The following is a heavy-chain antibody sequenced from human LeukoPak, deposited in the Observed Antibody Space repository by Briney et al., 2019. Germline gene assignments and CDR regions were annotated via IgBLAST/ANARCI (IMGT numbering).Heavy chain of an antibody. V-gene: IGHV4-34*01. D-gene: IGHD6-13*01. Sequence: SETLSLTCAVYGGSFSGYYWSWIRQPPGKGLEWIGEINHSGSTNYNPSLKSRVTISVDTSKNQFSLKLSSVTAADTAVYYCARGHRRAAAGTRRYYYGMDVWGQGTTVTVSS. CDR2: INHSGST. CDR3: ARGHRRAAAGTRRYYYGMDV. CDR1: GGSFSGYY. J-gene: IGHJ6*02.